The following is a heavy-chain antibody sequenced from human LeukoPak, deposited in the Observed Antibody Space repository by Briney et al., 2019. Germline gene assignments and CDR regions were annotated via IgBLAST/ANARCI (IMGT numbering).Heavy chain of an antibody. CDR2: INHSGST. J-gene: IGHJ6*03. CDR3: ARGRVENVLRYFDWLYYYMDV. D-gene: IGHD3-9*01. Sequence: SETLSLTCAVYGGSFSGYYWSWIRQPPGKGLEWIGEINHSGSTNYNPSLKSRVTMSVDTSKNQFSLKLSSVTAADTAVYYCARGRVENVLRYFDWLYYYMDVWGKGTTSPSP. CDR1: GGSFSGYY. V-gene: IGHV4-34*01.